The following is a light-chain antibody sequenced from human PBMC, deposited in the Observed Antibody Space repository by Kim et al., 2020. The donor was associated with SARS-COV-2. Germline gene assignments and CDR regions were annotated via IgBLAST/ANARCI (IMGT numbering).Light chain of an antibody. CDR2: VNSDGSH. CDR1: SGHSSYT. V-gene: IGLV4-69*01. CDR3: QTWGTGIPV. J-gene: IGLJ3*02. Sequence: QLVLTQSPSASASLGASVKLTCTLSSGHSSYTIAWHQQQPEKVPRYLMKVNSDGSHSKGDGIPDRFSGSSSGAERYLTISSLQSEDEADYYCQTWGTGIPVFGGGTQLTVL.